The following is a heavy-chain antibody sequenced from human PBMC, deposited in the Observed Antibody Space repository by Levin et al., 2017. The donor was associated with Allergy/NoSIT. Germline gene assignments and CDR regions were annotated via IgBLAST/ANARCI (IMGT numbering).Heavy chain of an antibody. Sequence: PGGSLRLSCAASGFIFSSYAMSWVRQAPGKGLEWVSTISSSGGSTYYADSVKGRFTISRDNSKNTLYLQMNSLRAEDTAVYYCAQGPPYCGGDCYSRWGQGNLVTVSS. V-gene: IGHV3-23*01. CDR3: AQGPPYCGGDCYSR. D-gene: IGHD2-21*02. CDR2: ISSSGGST. J-gene: IGHJ4*02. CDR1: GFIFSSYA.